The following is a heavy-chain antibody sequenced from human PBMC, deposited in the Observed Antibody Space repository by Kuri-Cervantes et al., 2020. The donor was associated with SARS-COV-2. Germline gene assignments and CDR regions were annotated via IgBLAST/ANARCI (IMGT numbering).Heavy chain of an antibody. Sequence: GSLRLSCAVYGGSFSGYYWSWIRQPPGKGLEWIGEINHSGSTNYNPSLKSRVTISVDTSKNQFSLKLSSVTAADTAVYYCAREVVVPAATWFDPWGQGTLVTVSS. J-gene: IGHJ5*02. CDR3: AREVVVPAATWFDP. D-gene: IGHD2-2*01. V-gene: IGHV4-34*01. CDR1: GGSFSGYY. CDR2: INHSGST.